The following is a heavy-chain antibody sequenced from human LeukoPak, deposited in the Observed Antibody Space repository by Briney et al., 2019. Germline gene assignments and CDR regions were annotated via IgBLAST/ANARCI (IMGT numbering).Heavy chain of an antibody. CDR1: GFTFSNYR. D-gene: IGHD3-22*01. J-gene: IGHJ6*02. V-gene: IGHV3-21*01. CDR2: ISSSSSYI. CDR3: ASTYDTSGVSHTSLKDNYYGMDI. Sequence: PGGSLRLSCAASGFTFSNYRMIWVRQAPGKGLEWVSSISSSSSYIYYTDSVKGRFTISRDNAKNSLYLQMNSLRAEDTAVYYCASTYDTSGVSHTSLKDNYYGMDIWGHGTTVTVSS.